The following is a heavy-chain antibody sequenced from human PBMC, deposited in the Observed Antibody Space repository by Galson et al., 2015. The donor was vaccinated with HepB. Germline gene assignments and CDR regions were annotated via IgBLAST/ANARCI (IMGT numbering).Heavy chain of an antibody. V-gene: IGHV2-26*01. J-gene: IGHJ4*02. CDR1: GFSLRNARMG. D-gene: IGHD1-1*01. CDR2: IFSNDEK. CDR3: ARIRIVWKDLDY. Sequence: PALVKPTQTLTLTCTVSGFSLRNARMGVSWIRQPPGKALEWLAHIFSNDEKSYSTSLKSRLTISKDTSKSQVVLTMTNMDPVDTATYYCARIRIVWKDLDYWGQGTLVTVSS.